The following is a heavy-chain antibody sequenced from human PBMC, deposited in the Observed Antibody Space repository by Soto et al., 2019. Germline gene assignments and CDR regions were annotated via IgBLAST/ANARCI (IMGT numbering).Heavy chain of an antibody. J-gene: IGHJ6*02. Sequence: ASVKVSCKASGYTFTSYGISWVRQAPGQGLEWMGWISAYNGNTNYAQKLQGRVTMTTDTSTSTAYMELRSLRSDDTAVYYCARANSMTTVTKVYYYGMDVWGQGTTVTVSS. D-gene: IGHD4-17*01. CDR2: ISAYNGNT. V-gene: IGHV1-18*01. CDR1: GYTFTSYG. CDR3: ARANSMTTVTKVYYYGMDV.